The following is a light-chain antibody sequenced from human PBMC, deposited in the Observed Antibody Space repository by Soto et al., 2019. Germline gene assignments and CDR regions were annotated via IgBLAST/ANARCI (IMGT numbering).Light chain of an antibody. CDR1: QRVSSN. CDR3: QHYGNSPPLT. J-gene: IGKJ4*01. Sequence: EIVMTPSPATLSVSPVERATLSCRASQRVSSNLAWYQQTPGQAPRLLISGASSRATGIPDRFSGSGSGTDFTLTISRLEPEDFAMYYCQHYGNSPPLTFGGGTKVDI. CDR2: GAS. V-gene: IGKV3-20*01.